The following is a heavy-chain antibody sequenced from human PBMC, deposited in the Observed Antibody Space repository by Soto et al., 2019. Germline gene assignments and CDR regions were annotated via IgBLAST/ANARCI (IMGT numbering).Heavy chain of an antibody. V-gene: IGHV6-1*01. J-gene: IGHJ4*02. CDR2: TYYRSKWYN. Sequence: SQTLSLPCAISGDRVSSNSAAWHWIRQSPSRGLEWLGMTYYRSKWYNDYAVSVKSRITINPSTSKNKFSLQLNSVTPEDTAVYYCARGSGSYIDYWGQGTLVTVSS. D-gene: IGHD1-26*01. CDR1: GDRVSSNSAA. CDR3: ARGSGSYIDY.